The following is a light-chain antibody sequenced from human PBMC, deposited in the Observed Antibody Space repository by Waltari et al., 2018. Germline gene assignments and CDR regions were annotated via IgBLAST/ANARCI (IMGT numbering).Light chain of an antibody. CDR2: KAS. CDR3: QQYDAYPLT. CDR1: QTFSGR. J-gene: IGKJ4*01. Sequence: DIQMTQSPSTLSASVGDRVTITCRASQTFSGRLAWYQQKPGKAPKLLIYKASNLESGVPSRFSGSGSRTEFTLSISSLQPDDFATYDCQQYDAYPLTFGGGTRVDMK. V-gene: IGKV1-5*03.